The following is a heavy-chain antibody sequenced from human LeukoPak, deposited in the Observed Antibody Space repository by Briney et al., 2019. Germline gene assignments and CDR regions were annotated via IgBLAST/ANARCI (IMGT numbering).Heavy chain of an antibody. CDR1: GGSISSGSYY. D-gene: IGHD6-13*01. CDR2: IYTSGST. CDR3: ASSIAAAGEY. V-gene: IGHV4-61*02. J-gene: IGHJ4*02. Sequence: SQTLSLTCTVPGGSISSGSYYWSWIRQPAGKGLEWIGRIYTSGSTNYNPSLKSRVTISVDTSKNQFSLKLSSVTAADTAVYYCASSIAAAGEYWGQGTLVTVSS.